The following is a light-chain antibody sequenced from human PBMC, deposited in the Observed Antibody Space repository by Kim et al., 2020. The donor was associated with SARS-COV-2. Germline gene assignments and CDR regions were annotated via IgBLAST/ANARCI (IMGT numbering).Light chain of an antibody. CDR2: STS. CDR1: TGAVPSGYY. CDR3: LLYYGGAQV. Sequence: PGGPATPTCDTSTGAVPSGYYPHCLQQKARQAPRALIYSTSNKHSWTPARFSGSLLGGKAALTLSGVQPEDEAEYYCLLYYGGAQVFGGGAKLTVL. V-gene: IGLV7-43*01. J-gene: IGLJ3*02.